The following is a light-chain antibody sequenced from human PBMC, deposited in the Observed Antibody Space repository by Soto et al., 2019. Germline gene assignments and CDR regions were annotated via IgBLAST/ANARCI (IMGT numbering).Light chain of an antibody. V-gene: IGKV3-20*01. CDR2: GAS. Sequence: EIVLTQSPGTLSLSPGERATLSCRASQSVSSRLAWYQQKPGQAPRLLISGASSRATGIPDRFSGSGSATDFTLTISRLEPEDFALYYCQQYDSSPRTFGQGTKVDIK. CDR3: QQYDSSPRT. CDR1: QSVSSR. J-gene: IGKJ1*01.